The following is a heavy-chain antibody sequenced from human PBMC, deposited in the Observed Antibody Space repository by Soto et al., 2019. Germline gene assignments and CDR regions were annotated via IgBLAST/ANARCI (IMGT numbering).Heavy chain of an antibody. J-gene: IGHJ6*02. D-gene: IGHD2-15*01. Sequence: QVQLVQSGAAVKKPGSSVKVSCKAPGGTFSSYAISWERQAPGQGLEWMGGIIPIFGTAKYAQKFQGRVTITADESTSTGYMELSSLRSEDTAVYYCARSQGGSSSLDIYYYYYYGMDVWGQGTTVTVSS. CDR1: GGTFSSYA. V-gene: IGHV1-69*01. CDR3: ARSQGGSSSLDIYYYYYYGMDV. CDR2: IIPIFGTA.